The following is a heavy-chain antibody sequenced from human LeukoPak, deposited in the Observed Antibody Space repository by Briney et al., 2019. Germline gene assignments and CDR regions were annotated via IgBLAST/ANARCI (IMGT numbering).Heavy chain of an antibody. V-gene: IGHV3-21*01. CDR2: ISSSSSYI. D-gene: IGHD2-2*01. Sequence: PGGCMRLSCAASGFTFSSYSMNWVRQAPGKGLEWVSSISSSSSYIYYADSVKGRFTISRDNAKNSLYLQMNSLRAEDTAVYYCASHCSSTSCREYWGQGTQVTVSS. J-gene: IGHJ4*02. CDR1: GFTFSSYS. CDR3: ASHCSSTSCREY.